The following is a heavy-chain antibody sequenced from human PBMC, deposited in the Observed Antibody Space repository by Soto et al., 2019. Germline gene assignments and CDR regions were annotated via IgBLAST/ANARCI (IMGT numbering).Heavy chain of an antibody. J-gene: IGHJ4*02. CDR3: AGGIAARPLSY. D-gene: IGHD6-6*01. CDR2: IYHSGST. CDR1: GGSISSGGYS. V-gene: IGHV4-30-2*01. Sequence: QLQLQESGSGLVKPSQTLSLTCAVSGGSISSGGYSWSWIRQPPGKGLEWIGYIYHSGSTYYNPSLKSRVTISVDRSKNQFSLKLSSVPAADTAVYYCAGGIAARPLSYWGQGTLVTVSS.